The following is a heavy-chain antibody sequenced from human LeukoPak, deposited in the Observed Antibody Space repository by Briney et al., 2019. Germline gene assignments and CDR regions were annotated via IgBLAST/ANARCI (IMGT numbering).Heavy chain of an antibody. J-gene: IGHJ4*02. V-gene: IGHV1-2*02. Sequence: ASVKVSCKASGYTFTGHYMHWVRQAPGQGLERMGWINPNSGGTNYAQNFQGRVTMTRDTSISSAYMELSSLRSDDTAVYYCARDKDTAMVGDYWGQGTLLTVSS. CDR3: ARDKDTAMVGDY. D-gene: IGHD5-18*01. CDR1: GYTFTGHY. CDR2: INPNSGGT.